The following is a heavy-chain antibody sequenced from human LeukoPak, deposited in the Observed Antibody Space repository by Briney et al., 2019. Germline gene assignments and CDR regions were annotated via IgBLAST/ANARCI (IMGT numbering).Heavy chain of an antibody. D-gene: IGHD2-2*01. Sequence: ASVTVSCKASGYTFTGYYMHWVRQAPGQGLEWMGWINPNSGGTNYAQKFQGRVTMTRDTSISTAYMELSRLRSDDTAVYYCARGSSPIIVVVPAVPRPDHFDYWGQGTLVTVSS. J-gene: IGHJ4*02. CDR1: GYTFTGYY. CDR2: INPNSGGT. CDR3: ARGSSPIIVVVPAVPRPDHFDY. V-gene: IGHV1-2*02.